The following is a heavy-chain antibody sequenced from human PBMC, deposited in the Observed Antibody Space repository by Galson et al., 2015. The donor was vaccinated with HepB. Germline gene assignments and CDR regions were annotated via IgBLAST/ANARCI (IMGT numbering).Heavy chain of an antibody. CDR3: AHSYDILTGEVWDY. V-gene: IGHV2-5*01. CDR2: IYWNDDK. Sequence: PALVKPTQTLTLTCTFSGFSLSTSGVGVGWIRQPPGKALEWLALIYWNDDKRYSPSLKSRLTITKDTSKNQVVLTMTNMDPVDTATYYCAHSYDILTGEVWDYWGQGTLVTVSS. J-gene: IGHJ4*02. CDR1: GFSLSTSGVG. D-gene: IGHD3-9*01.